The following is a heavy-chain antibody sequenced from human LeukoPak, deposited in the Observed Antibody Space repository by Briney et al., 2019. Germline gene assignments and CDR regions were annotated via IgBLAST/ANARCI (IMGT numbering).Heavy chain of an antibody. CDR1: GYTFTSYA. Sequence: GASVKVSCKASGYTFTSYAMHWVRQAPGQRLEWMGWINAGNGNTKYSQKFQGRVTITRDTSASTAYMELSRLRSDDTAAYYCARERVRDTAMVDYWGQGTLVTVSS. J-gene: IGHJ4*02. CDR3: ARERVRDTAMVDY. V-gene: IGHV1-3*01. CDR2: INAGNGNT. D-gene: IGHD5-18*01.